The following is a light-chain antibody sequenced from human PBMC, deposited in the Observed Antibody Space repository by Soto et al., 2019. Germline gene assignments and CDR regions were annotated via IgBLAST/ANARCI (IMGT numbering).Light chain of an antibody. CDR2: KAS. V-gene: IGKV1-5*03. CDR1: QTISSW. Sequence: DMQMTQSPSTLSGSVGDRVTITCRASQTISSWLAWYQQKPGKAPKLLIYKASTLKSGVPSRFSGSGSGTEFTLTISSLQPDDFATYYCKHYNSYSEAFGQGTQVDI. J-gene: IGKJ1*01. CDR3: KHYNSYSEA.